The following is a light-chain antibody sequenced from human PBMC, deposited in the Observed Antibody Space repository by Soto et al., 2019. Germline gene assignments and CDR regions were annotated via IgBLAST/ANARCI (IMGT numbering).Light chain of an antibody. J-gene: IGKJ2*01. CDR1: RSFASSY. V-gene: IGKV3-20*01. Sequence: EIVLTQSPGTLSLSPGERATLSCRASRSFASSYLAWYQQKPGQAPRLLIYAASNRATGIPDRFSGSGSATDFTLTISRLEPEDSAVYYCQHYGTSLYTFGQGTKLEIK. CDR2: AAS. CDR3: QHYGTSLYT.